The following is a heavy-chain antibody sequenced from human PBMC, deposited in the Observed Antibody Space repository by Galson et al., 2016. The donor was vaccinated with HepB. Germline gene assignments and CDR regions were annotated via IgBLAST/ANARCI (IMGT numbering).Heavy chain of an antibody. CDR1: GFTLNTYA. Sequence: SLRLSCAASGFTLNTYAMSWVRQAPGKGLEWVANIKQDGTEKYYMDSVKGRFTISRDNAKNSLYLQMNSLRADDTAVYYCARDRGYSGWSYFDYWGQGTLVTVSS. CDR3: ARDRGYSGWSYFDY. J-gene: IGHJ4*02. CDR2: IKQDGTEK. D-gene: IGHD6-19*01. V-gene: IGHV3-7*03.